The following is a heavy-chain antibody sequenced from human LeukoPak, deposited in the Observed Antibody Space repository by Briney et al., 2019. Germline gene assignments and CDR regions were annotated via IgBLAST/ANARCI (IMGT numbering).Heavy chain of an antibody. J-gene: IGHJ3*02. Sequence: SETLSLTCTVSGASITTYYWSWIRQSPDKGLEWIGYMYHTGTSDYNPSLQSRVTISLYTSNSKVSLSLSPVTAADTAVYYCATTRGYSTNDAFEIWGQGTKVTVSS. V-gene: IGHV4-59*01. D-gene: IGHD5-18*01. CDR3: ATTRGYSTNDAFEI. CDR1: GASITTYY. CDR2: MYHTGTS.